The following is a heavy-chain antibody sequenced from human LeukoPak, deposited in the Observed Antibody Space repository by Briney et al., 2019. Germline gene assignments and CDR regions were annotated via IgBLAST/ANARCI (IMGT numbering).Heavy chain of an antibody. Sequence: PSETLSLTCTVSGGSISSSSYYWGWIRQPPGKGLEWIGSIYYSGSTCYNPSLKSRVTISVDTSKNQVSLKLSSVTAADTAVYYCASQVDTAMVTGWFDPWGQGTLVTVSS. CDR2: IYYSGST. V-gene: IGHV4-39*01. CDR1: GGSISSSSYY. D-gene: IGHD5-18*01. CDR3: ASQVDTAMVTGWFDP. J-gene: IGHJ5*02.